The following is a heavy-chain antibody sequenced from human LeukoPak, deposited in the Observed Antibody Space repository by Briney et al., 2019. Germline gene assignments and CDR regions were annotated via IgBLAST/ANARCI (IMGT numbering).Heavy chain of an antibody. J-gene: IGHJ4*02. CDR3: ARRVATTHYLDF. D-gene: IGHD5-12*01. V-gene: IGHV4-59*01. CDR1: GGSITSYY. CDR2: LFYSGGT. Sequence: SETLSLTCTVSGGSITSYYWSWIRQPPGKGLGSIGYLFYSGGTNYNPSLKSRVTLSGDASKNQFFLNLNSVTAADTAVYYCARRVATTHYLDFWGQGILVTVSS.